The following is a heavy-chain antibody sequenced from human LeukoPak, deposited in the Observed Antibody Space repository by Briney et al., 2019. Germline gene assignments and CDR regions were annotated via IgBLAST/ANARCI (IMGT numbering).Heavy chain of an antibody. V-gene: IGHV3-66*01. CDR1: GFTVSSNY. CDR3: ARSGYTYGSHDH. CDR2: IYSGGTT. Sequence: GGSLRLSCAASGFTVSSNYMSWVRQAPGKGLEWVSVIYSGGTTFYAGSVKGRFTISRDNSKNTLYLQMNSLRAEDTAVYYCARSGYTYGSHDHWGQGTLVTVSS. D-gene: IGHD5-18*01. J-gene: IGHJ4*02.